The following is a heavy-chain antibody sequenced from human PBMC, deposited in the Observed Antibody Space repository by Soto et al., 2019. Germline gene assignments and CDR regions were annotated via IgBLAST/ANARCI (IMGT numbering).Heavy chain of an antibody. V-gene: IGHV1-69*13. Sequence: ASVKVSCKASGGTFSSYAISWVLQAPGQGLDWMGLIIPIFGTANYAQKFQGRVTITADESTSTAYMELSSLRSEDTAVYYCARDIYYGSGSYYERDYYYGVDVWGQGTTVTVSS. CDR3: ARDIYYGSGSYYERDYYYGVDV. D-gene: IGHD3-10*01. CDR1: GGTFSSYA. CDR2: IIPIFGTA. J-gene: IGHJ6*02.